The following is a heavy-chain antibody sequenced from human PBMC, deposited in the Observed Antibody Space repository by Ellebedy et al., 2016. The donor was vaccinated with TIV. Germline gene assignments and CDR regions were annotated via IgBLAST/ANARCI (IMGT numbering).Heavy chain of an antibody. Sequence: GESLKISXAASGFTFSSYAMHWVRQAPGKGLEWVAVISYDGSNKYYADPVKGRFTISRDNSKNTLYLQMNSLRAEDTAVYYCATVRGEGSWGQGTLVTVSS. CDR3: ATVRGEGS. CDR1: GFTFSSYA. CDR2: ISYDGSNK. J-gene: IGHJ5*02. D-gene: IGHD3-10*01. V-gene: IGHV3-30-3*01.